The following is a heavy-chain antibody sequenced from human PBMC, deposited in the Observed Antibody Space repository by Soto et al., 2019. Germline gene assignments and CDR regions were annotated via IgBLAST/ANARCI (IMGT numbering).Heavy chain of an antibody. CDR2: IIPLFRTP. CDR3: ARDNGRPQLGGNYYYITDV. J-gene: IGHJ6*02. V-gene: IGHV1-69*12. CDR1: GGTFSSSA. Sequence: QVQLVQSGAEVKEPGSSVKVSCQASGGTFSSSALSWVRQAPGQGLELMGGIIPLFRTPDYAQQFEGRVTITADESTSTAYMELSSLRSEDTAIYYCARDNGRPQLGGNYYYITDVWGQGTPITVSS. D-gene: IGHD3-3*02.